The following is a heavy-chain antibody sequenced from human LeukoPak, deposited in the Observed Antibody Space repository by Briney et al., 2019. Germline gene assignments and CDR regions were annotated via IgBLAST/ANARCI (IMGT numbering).Heavy chain of an antibody. Sequence: GSLRLSCTASGFTFSSYWMTWVRQAPGKGLEWVANIKQDGSEKYYVDSVKGRFTVSRDNAMNSVYLQMNSLRAEDTAVYFCATPVGGIWSFDQWGQGTLVAVSS. CDR2: IKQDGSEK. V-gene: IGHV3-7*01. CDR1: GFTFSSYW. J-gene: IGHJ4*02. CDR3: ATPVGGIWSFDQ. D-gene: IGHD6-13*01.